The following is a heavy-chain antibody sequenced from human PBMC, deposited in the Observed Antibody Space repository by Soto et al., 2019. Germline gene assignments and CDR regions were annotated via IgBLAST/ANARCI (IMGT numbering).Heavy chain of an antibody. CDR2: ISYDGSNK. V-gene: IGHV3-30*18. CDR1: GFAFSTYG. CDR3: AKIGSDPGGY. J-gene: IGHJ4*02. Sequence: QVQLVESGGGVVQPGRSLRLSCAASGFAFSTYGMHWVRQAPGKGLEWVAVISYDGSNKDYADSVKGRFSISRDNAKNTLYLQMNTLRAEDTAVYYCAKIGSDPGGYWGQGTLVTVSS. D-gene: IGHD2-21*02.